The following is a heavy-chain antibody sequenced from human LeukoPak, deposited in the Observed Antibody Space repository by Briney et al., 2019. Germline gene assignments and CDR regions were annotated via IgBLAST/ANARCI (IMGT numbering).Heavy chain of an antibody. CDR1: GYTFTSYG. J-gene: IGHJ6*02. Sequence: ASVKVSCKASGYTFTSYGIRWVRQAPGQGLEWMGWISAYNGNTNYAQKLQGRVTMTTDTSTSTAYMELRSLRSDDTAVYYCARDRYRFLEWLFPFYYYYGMDVWGQGTTVTVSS. D-gene: IGHD3-3*01. CDR2: ISAYNGNT. V-gene: IGHV1-18*01. CDR3: ARDRYRFLEWLFPFYYYYGMDV.